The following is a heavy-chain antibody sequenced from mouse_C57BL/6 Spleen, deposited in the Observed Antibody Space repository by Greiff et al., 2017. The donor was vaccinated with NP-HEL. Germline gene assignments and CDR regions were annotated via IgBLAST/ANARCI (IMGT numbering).Heavy chain of an antibody. CDR2: IDPSDSYT. V-gene: IGHV1-69*01. CDR1: GYTFTSYW. Sequence: QVQLQQPGAELVMPGASVKLSCKASGYTFTSYWMHWVKQRPGQGLEWIGEIDPSDSYTNYNQKFKGKSTLTVDKSSSTAYMQLSSLTSEDSAVYYCARLNYGSGTMDYWGQGTSVTVSS. J-gene: IGHJ4*01. D-gene: IGHD1-1*01. CDR3: ARLNYGSGTMDY.